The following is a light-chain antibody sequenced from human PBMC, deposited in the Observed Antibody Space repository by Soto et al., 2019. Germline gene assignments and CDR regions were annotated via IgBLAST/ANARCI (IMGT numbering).Light chain of an antibody. J-gene: IGKJ1*01. CDR1: QTVSSN. CDR3: QQYNYWPPRT. Sequence: ETVMTQSPATLSVSPGERATLSCRASQTVSSNLAWYQQKPGQAPRLLIYDASTRATGIPARFSGSGSGTEFTLTISSLQSEDFAIYYCQQYNYWPPRTFGQGTKVDIK. V-gene: IGKV3-15*01. CDR2: DAS.